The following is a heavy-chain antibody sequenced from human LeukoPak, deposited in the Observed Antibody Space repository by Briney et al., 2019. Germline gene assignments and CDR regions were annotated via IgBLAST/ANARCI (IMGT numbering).Heavy chain of an antibody. CDR1: GGTFSSYA. CDR2: IIPIFGTA. CDR3: ARSNVNSYCSSTSCYPIDFDY. J-gene: IGHJ4*02. V-gene: IGHV1-69*13. D-gene: IGHD2-2*01. Sequence: SVKASCKASGGTFSSYAISWVRQAPGQGLEWMGGIIPIFGTANYAQKFQGRVTITADESTSTAYMELSSLRSEDTAVYYCARSNVNSYCSSTSCYPIDFDYWGQGTLVTVSS.